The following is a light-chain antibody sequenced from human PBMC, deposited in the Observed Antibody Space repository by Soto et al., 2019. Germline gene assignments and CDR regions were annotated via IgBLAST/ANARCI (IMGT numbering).Light chain of an antibody. J-gene: IGKJ4*01. V-gene: IGKV3-15*01. CDR2: GAS. CDR3: QQHISWPLT. CDR1: QSVGDR. Sequence: EVVMTQSPATLSVSPGERATLSCRASQSVGDRLAWYQQKPGQPPRLLIYGASTRATGIPARFSGSGSDTEFTLTISSLQSEDFAVYYCQQHISWPLTFGGGTKVEI.